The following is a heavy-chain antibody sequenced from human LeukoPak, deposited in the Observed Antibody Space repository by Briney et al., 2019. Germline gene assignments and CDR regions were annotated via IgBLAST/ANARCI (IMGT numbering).Heavy chain of an antibody. CDR1: GFTFSSHE. CDR2: IWYDGTNK. J-gene: IGHJ6*02. CDR3: ARVRGYYYYGMDV. Sequence: GGSLRLSCAASGFTFSSHEMIWVRQAPGKGLEWVAVIWYDGTNKYYADSVKGRFTISRDNSKNTLYLQMNSLRAEDTAVYYCARVRGYYYYGMDVWGHGTTVTVSS. V-gene: IGHV3-33*08.